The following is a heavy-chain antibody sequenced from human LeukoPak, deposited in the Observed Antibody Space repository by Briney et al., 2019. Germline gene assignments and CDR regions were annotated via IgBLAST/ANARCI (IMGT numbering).Heavy chain of an antibody. CDR3: ARDLGRVDYYGSGAFDI. D-gene: IGHD3-10*01. V-gene: IGHV4-59*01. J-gene: IGHJ3*02. CDR1: GGSISSYY. Sequence: PSETLSLTCTVSGGSISSYYWSWIRQPPGKGLEWIGYIYYSGSTNYNPSLKSRVTISVDTSKNQFSLKLSSVTAADTAVYYCARDLGRVDYYGSGAFDIWGQGTMVTVSS. CDR2: IYYSGST.